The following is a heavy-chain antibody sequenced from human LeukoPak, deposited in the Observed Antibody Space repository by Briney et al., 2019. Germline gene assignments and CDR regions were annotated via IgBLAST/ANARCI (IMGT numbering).Heavy chain of an antibody. Sequence: GESLKISCKGSGYTYTNYWIIWVRQMPGKGLEWMGRIDPSDSHTNYRPSFQGHVTISADKSISTAYLQWSSLKASDTAVYYCVRPGPSGSYAYWGPGTLVIVSS. CDR2: IDPSDSHT. CDR1: GYTYTNYW. V-gene: IGHV5-10-1*01. J-gene: IGHJ4*02. D-gene: IGHD1-26*01. CDR3: VRPGPSGSYAY.